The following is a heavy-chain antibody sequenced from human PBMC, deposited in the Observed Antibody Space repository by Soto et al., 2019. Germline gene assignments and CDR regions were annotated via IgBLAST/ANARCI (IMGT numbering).Heavy chain of an antibody. Sequence: XXVKVSCKASGYIFSGYYIHWVRHVPGQGLEWMGIINPSGGSTIYAQEFQGRVTMTRDTSTSTVYMELSSLRSEDTAMYYCARSYCGGDCPNNWFDPWGQGTLVTVS. D-gene: IGHD2-21*02. CDR1: GYIFSGYY. CDR3: ARSYCGGDCPNNWFDP. CDR2: INPSGGST. V-gene: IGHV1-46*01. J-gene: IGHJ5*02.